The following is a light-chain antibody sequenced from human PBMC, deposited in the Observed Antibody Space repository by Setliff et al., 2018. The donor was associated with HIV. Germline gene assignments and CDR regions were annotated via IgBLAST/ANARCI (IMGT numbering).Light chain of an antibody. CDR1: SSYIGVSKF. J-gene: IGLJ3*02. CDR2: EVS. CDR3: SSYKTGNTLV. Sequence: QSALTQPASVSASPGQSITISCTGTSSYIGVSKFVSWYQQHPGRAPKLLIYEVSNRPSGVSHRFSGSKSGNTASLTISGLQAEDEADYYCSSYKTGNTLVFGGGTKGTVL. V-gene: IGLV2-14*01.